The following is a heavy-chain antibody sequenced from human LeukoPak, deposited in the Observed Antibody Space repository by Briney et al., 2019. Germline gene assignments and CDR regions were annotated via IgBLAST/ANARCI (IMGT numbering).Heavy chain of an antibody. CDR2: VNRDGSET. Sequence: GGSLRLSCAAPGFTLSNHWMTWVRQVPGRGPEWVANVNRDGSETYYLDSVKGRFTISRDNAKSSLNLQMNSLRAEDTALYYCVRNNAMDVWGQGTAVIVSS. V-gene: IGHV3-7*03. J-gene: IGHJ6*02. D-gene: IGHD2-8*01. CDR3: VRNNAMDV. CDR1: GFTLSNHW.